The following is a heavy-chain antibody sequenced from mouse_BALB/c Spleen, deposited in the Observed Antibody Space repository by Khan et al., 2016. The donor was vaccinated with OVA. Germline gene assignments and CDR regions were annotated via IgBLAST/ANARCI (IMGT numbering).Heavy chain of an antibody. CDR2: INTYTGEP. Sequence: QIQLVQSGPELKKPGETVKISCKASGYTFTNYGMNWVKQAPGKGLKWMGWINTYTGEPTYADDFKVRFAFSLETSASTAYLQINNLKNEDTATYFCARSNGNYWFAYWGQGTLVTVSA. V-gene: IGHV9-3-1*01. D-gene: IGHD2-1*01. CDR1: GYTFTNYG. J-gene: IGHJ3*01. CDR3: ARSNGNYWFAY.